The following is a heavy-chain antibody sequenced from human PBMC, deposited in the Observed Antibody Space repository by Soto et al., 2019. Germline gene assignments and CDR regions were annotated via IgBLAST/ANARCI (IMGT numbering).Heavy chain of an antibody. CDR2: IDPSDSYT. D-gene: IGHD6-13*01. Sequence: GESLKISCKGSGYSFTSYWISSVRQMPGKGLEWMGRIDPSDSYTNYSPSFQGHVTISADKSISTAYLQWSSLKASDTAMYYCARRVAAANYYYGMDVWGQGTTVTVSS. J-gene: IGHJ6*02. CDR3: ARRVAAANYYYGMDV. V-gene: IGHV5-10-1*01. CDR1: GYSFTSYW.